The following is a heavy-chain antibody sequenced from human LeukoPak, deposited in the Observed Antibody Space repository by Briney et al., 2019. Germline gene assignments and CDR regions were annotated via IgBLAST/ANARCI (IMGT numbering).Heavy chain of an antibody. D-gene: IGHD3-9*01. CDR3: ARHQTYYDILTGYFNY. CDR1: GGSISSYY. J-gene: IGHJ4*02. CDR2: IYYSGGT. Sequence: SGTLSLTCTVSGGSISSYYWSWIRQPPGKGLGWIGSIYYSGGTYYNPSLKSRVTLSVDTSKNQFSLKLGSVTGADTAVYYCARHQTYYDILTGYFNYWGQGTLVTVSS. V-gene: IGHV4-39*01.